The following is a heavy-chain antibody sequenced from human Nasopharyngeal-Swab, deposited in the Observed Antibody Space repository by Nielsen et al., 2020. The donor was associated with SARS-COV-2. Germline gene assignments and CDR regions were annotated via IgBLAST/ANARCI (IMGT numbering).Heavy chain of an antibody. CDR3: ARPLWSYADHFDY. Sequence: KVSCKGSGYRFTSYWIGWVRQLPGKGLEWMGIIYPGDSETRYSPSLQGQVTISADKSISTAYLQWSSLKASDTAVYYCARPLWSYADHFDYWGQGTLVTVSS. J-gene: IGHJ4*02. CDR1: GYRFTSYW. D-gene: IGHD1-26*01. CDR2: IYPGDSET. V-gene: IGHV5-51*01.